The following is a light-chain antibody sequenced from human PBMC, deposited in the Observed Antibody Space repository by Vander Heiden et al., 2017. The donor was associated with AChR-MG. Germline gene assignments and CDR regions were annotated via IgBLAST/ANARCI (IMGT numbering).Light chain of an antibody. CDR3: QQYVSSPYT. J-gene: IGKJ2*01. V-gene: IGKV3-20*01. CDR2: GAS. CDR1: QSVSSSY. Sequence: IVLTQSPGTLSLSPGVRATLSCRASQSVSSSYLAWYQQKPGQPPRLLIYGASSRATGIPDRFSGSGSGTDFTLTISRLEPEDFAVYYCQQYVSSPYTFGQGTKLEI.